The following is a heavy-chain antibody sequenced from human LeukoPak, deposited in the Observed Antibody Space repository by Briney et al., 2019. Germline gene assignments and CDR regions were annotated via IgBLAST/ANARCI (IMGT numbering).Heavy chain of an antibody. Sequence: ASVNVSCKASGYTFTSYGISWVRQAPGQGLEWMGWISAYNGNTNYAQKLQGRVTMTTDTSTSTAYMELRSLRSDDTAVYYCARIDFWSGYYTGIDYWGQGTLVTVSS. CDR3: ARIDFWSGYYTGIDY. J-gene: IGHJ4*02. CDR1: GYTFTSYG. D-gene: IGHD3-3*01. V-gene: IGHV1-18*01. CDR2: ISAYNGNT.